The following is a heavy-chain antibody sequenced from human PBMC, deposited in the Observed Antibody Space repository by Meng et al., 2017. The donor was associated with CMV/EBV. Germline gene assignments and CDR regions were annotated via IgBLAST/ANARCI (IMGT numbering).Heavy chain of an antibody. CDR3: AKPIRFLEWLNGMDV. CDR2: IRYDGSNK. CDR1: GFTFSSYG. Sequence: GGSLRLSCAASGFTFSSYGMHWVRQAPGKGLEWVAFIRYDGSNKYYADSVKGRFTISRDNSKNTLYLQMNSLRAEDTAVYYCAKPIRFLEWLNGMDVWGKGTTVTVSS. D-gene: IGHD3-3*01. V-gene: IGHV3-30*02. J-gene: IGHJ6*04.